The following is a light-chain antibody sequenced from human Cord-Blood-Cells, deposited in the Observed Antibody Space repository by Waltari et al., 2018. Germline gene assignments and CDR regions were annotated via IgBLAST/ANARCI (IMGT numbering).Light chain of an antibody. CDR2: AAS. V-gene: IGKV1-39*01. CDR3: QQIYSTPYT. Sequence: DIQMTQSPSSLSASVGDRVTITCRASQSISSYLNWYQQKPGKAPKLLIYAASSLQSGVPSIFSGSGSVTDFTLTISSLQPEDFATYYCQQIYSTPYTFGHGTKLEIK. J-gene: IGKJ2*01. CDR1: QSISSY.